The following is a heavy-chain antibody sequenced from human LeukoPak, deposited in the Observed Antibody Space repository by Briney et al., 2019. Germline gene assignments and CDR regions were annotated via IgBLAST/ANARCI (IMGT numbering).Heavy chain of an antibody. Sequence: SVKVSCKTSGGIFSTYAISWVRQAPGQGLELMGGIIPITGTAKYAQKFQDRVTITADESTSAAYMEMSSLRSEDTAVYYCARGPVRPPYYYYYMDVWGKGTTVTVSS. D-gene: IGHD1-1*01. V-gene: IGHV1-69*13. CDR2: IIPITGTA. J-gene: IGHJ6*03. CDR1: GGIFSTYA. CDR3: ARGPVRPPYYYYYMDV.